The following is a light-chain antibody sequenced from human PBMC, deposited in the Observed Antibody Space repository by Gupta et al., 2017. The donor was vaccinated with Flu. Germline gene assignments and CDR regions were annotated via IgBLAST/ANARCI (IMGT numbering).Light chain of an antibody. CDR2: EVS. J-gene: IGLJ2*01. CDR3: DSYGAVVV. CDR1: NSDIGADNY. Sequence: GQSIAISCTGTNSDIGADNYVSRYQQHQRKLPNRSIYEVSTRPSGVSSRFSCSTSGNIETLTIPGVEAEDEEEYYYDSYGAVVVFGGGTKLTVL. V-gene: IGLV2-14*01.